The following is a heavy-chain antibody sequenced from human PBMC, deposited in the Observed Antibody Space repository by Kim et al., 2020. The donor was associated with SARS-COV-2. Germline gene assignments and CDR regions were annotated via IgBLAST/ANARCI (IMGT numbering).Heavy chain of an antibody. CDR2: ISYDGSNK. D-gene: IGHD2-15*01. V-gene: IGHV3-33*05. J-gene: IGHJ4*02. CDR3: ARGGVVVAAPPDY. Sequence: GGSLRLSCAASGFTFSSYGMHWVRQAPGKGLEWVAVISYDGSNKYYADSVKGRFTISRDNSKNTLYLQMNSLRAEDTAVYYCARGGVVVAAPPDYWGQGTLVTVSS. CDR1: GFTFSSYG.